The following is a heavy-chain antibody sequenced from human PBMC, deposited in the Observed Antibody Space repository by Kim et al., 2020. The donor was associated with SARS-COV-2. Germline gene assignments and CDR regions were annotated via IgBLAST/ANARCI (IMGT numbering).Heavy chain of an antibody. CDR1: GGSISSSSYY. J-gene: IGHJ5*02. D-gene: IGHD6-13*01. V-gene: IGHV4-39*07. CDR2: IYYSGSP. CDR3: ARDCISPFDLIAAAGNNKFDP. Sequence: SETLSLTCTVSGGSISSSSYYWGWIRQPPGKGLEWIGSIYYSGSPYYNPSLKSRVTISVDTSKNQFSLKPSSVTAADTAVYYCARDCISPFDLIAAAGNNKFDPWGQGTLVTVSS.